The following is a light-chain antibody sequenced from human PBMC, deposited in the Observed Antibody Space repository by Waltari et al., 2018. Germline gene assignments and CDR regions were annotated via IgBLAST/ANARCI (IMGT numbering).Light chain of an antibody. J-gene: IGKJ3*01. V-gene: IGKV1-12*02. CDR3: QQADSFPFP. CDR2: AAS. Sequence: DIQVTQSPSTLSASVGDRVSITCRSSQVLNSWLAWYQQKPGKAPKLLISAASRLQSGVPPRSSGAGAGRDFTLTISSLQPEDFATYYCQQADSFPFPFGPGSKVD. CDR1: QVLNSW.